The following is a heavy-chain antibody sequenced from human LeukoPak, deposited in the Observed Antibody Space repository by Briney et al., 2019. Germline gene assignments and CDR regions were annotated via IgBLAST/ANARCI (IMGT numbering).Heavy chain of an antibody. CDR3: ARGNNTFEMATLALDH. J-gene: IGHJ4*02. CDR1: GFTFSSYS. Sequence: GGSLRLSCAASGFTFSSYSMNWVRQAPGKGLEWVSYISSSSSTIYYADSVSGRFTISRDNAKNSLFLQMNSLRVEDTAVYYCARGNNTFEMATLALDHWGQGALVTVSS. D-gene: IGHD5-24*01. V-gene: IGHV3-48*04. CDR2: ISSSSSTI.